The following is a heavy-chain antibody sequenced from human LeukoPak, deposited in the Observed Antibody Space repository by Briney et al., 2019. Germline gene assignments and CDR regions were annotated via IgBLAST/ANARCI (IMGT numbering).Heavy chain of an antibody. J-gene: IGHJ4*02. V-gene: IGHV3-7*01. D-gene: IGHD2-8*02. CDR1: GFTFSRHW. CDR3: ARDGGHSTDLDY. CDR2: IKQDGSER. Sequence: GWSLRLSCVTSGFTFSRHWMTWVRQAPGKGPEWVANIKQDGSERYYVHSVRGRFTISRDNAKNALYLQMNSLRAEDTAVYYCARDGGHSTDLDYWGKGILVTVSS.